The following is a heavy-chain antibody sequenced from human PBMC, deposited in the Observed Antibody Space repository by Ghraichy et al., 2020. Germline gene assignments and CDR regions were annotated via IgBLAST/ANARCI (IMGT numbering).Heavy chain of an antibody. CDR3: ARVPFTMLRYFDY. CDR1: GYSISSGYY. J-gene: IGHJ4*02. Sequence: SETLSLTCTVSGYSISSGYYWGWIRQPPGKGLEWIGSIYHSGSTYYNPSLKSRVTISVDTSKNQFSLKLSSVTAADTAVYYCARVPFTMLRYFDYWGQGTLVTVSS. CDR2: IYHSGST. D-gene: IGHD3-10*01. V-gene: IGHV4-38-2*02.